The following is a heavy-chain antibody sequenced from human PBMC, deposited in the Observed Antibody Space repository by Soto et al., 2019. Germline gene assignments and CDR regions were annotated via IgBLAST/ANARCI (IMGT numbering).Heavy chain of an antibody. J-gene: IGHJ4*02. CDR3: ARPSTGGYCTGTNCYYYFDF. D-gene: IGHD2-2*01. Sequence: SGGSLTLSCAASGFSFDDFGMSWVRQAPGKGLEWVSGINWNGGSTGYSDSVKGRFTISRDNAKNSLYLQMNGLRAEDTALYYCARPSTGGYCTGTNCYYYFDFWGQGTLVTVSS. CDR1: GFSFDDFG. V-gene: IGHV3-20*04. CDR2: INWNGGST.